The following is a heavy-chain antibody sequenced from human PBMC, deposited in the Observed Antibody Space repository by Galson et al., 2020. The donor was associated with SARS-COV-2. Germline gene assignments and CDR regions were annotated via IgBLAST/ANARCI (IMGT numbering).Heavy chain of an antibody. CDR1: GYTFGNYW. J-gene: IGHJ4*02. D-gene: IGHD6-19*01. Sequence: GESLKISCQGSGYTFGNYWINWVRQVPGKGLEWMGRIDPTDSYTNYSPSFQGHVFISADNSISTAYLHWSSLKPSDTAIYFCARRDDYNSGRYSYFDFWGQGTLVTVSP. CDR2: IDPTDSYT. V-gene: IGHV5-10-1*01. CDR3: ARRDDYNSGRYSYFDF.